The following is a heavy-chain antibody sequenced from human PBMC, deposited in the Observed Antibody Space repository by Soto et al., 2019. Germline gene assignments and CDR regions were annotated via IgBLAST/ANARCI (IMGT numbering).Heavy chain of an antibody. CDR1: GFTFDDYA. V-gene: IGHV3-9*01. Sequence: GGSLRLSCAASGFTFDDYAMHWVRQAPGKGLEWVSGISWNSGSIGYADSVKGRFTISRDNAKNSLYLQMNSLRAEDTALYYCAKSPPAAAGSEWDYYYMDVWGKGTTVTVSS. J-gene: IGHJ6*03. D-gene: IGHD6-13*01. CDR3: AKSPPAAAGSEWDYYYMDV. CDR2: ISWNSGSI.